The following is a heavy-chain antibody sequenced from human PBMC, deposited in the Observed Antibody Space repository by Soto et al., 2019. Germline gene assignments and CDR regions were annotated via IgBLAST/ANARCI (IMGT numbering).Heavy chain of an antibody. CDR3: ARDLEYYDYIWGSYRYGAFDI. J-gene: IGHJ3*02. Sequence: GGSLRLSCAASGFTFSSYSMNWVRQAPGKGLEWVSSISSSSSYIYYADSVKGRFTISRDNAKNSLYLQMNSLRAEDTAVYYCARDLEYYDYIWGSYRYGAFDIWGQGTMVTVSS. V-gene: IGHV3-21*01. CDR2: ISSSSSYI. CDR1: GFTFSSYS. D-gene: IGHD3-16*02.